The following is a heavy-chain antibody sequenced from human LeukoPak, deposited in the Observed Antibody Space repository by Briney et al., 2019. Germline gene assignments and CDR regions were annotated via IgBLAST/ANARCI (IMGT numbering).Heavy chain of an antibody. CDR2: ISYSGST. CDR1: GGSISSSSYY. V-gene: IGHV4-39*01. J-gene: IGHJ6*03. CDR3: ARHGRGARLYYSPGYYYYMDV. D-gene: IGHD3-10*01. Sequence: SETLSLTCTVSGGSISSSSYYWGWIRQPPGKGLEWIGSISYSGSTYYNPSLKSRVTISVDTSKNQFSLRLSSVTAADTAVYYCARHGRGARLYYSPGYYYYMDVWGKGTTVTISS.